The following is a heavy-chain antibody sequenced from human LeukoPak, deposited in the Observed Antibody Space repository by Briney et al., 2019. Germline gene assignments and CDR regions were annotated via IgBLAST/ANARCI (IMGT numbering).Heavy chain of an antibody. CDR1: GFTFSSYG. CDR3: ARDWRYYGSGAASY. D-gene: IGHD3-10*01. Sequence: PGGSLRLSCAASGFTFSSYGMHWVRQAPGKGLEWVANIKPDGSEKYYVDSVKGRFTISRDNAKNSLYLQMNSLRAEDTAVYYCARDWRYYGSGAASYWGQGTLVTVSS. J-gene: IGHJ4*02. V-gene: IGHV3-7*01. CDR2: IKPDGSEK.